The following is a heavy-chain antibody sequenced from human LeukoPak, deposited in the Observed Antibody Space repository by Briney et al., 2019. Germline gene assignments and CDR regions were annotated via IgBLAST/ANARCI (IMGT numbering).Heavy chain of an antibody. CDR1: GFTFSSYS. J-gene: IGHJ4*02. D-gene: IGHD1-26*01. CDR2: ISSSSSYI. CDR3: ARMWERLFDY. V-gene: IGHV3-21*01. Sequence: GGSLRLSCAASGFTFSSYSMNWVRKAPGKGLEWVSSISSSSSYIYYADSVKGRFTIPRDNAKNSLYLQMNSLRAEDTAVYYCARMWERLFDYWGQGTLVTVSS.